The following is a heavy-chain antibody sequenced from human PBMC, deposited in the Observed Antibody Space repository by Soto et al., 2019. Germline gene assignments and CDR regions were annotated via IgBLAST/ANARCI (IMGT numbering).Heavy chain of an antibody. J-gene: IGHJ4*02. Sequence: QVQLVQSGAEVKKPGSSVKVSCKASGGTFSSYAISWVRQAPGQGLEWMGGIIPIFGTANYAQKFQGRVTITADESTSTAYMELSSLRYEDTAVYYCARVSTPIVVVPAATEGFDYWGQGTLVTVSS. CDR2: IIPIFGTA. CDR3: ARVSTPIVVVPAATEGFDY. D-gene: IGHD2-2*01. CDR1: GGTFSSYA. V-gene: IGHV1-69*01.